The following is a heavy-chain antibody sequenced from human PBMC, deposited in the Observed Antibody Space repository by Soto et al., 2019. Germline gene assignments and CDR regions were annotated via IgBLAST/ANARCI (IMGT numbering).Heavy chain of an antibody. CDR1: GFMFSAYT. J-gene: IGHJ3*02. CDR3: EKETETGGGAFEI. CDR2: ILVGGST. Sequence: PGGSLRLSCAASGFMFSAYTMSWVRQAPGKGLEWVSTILVGGSTHYEDSVKGRFTISRDTSKNTVYLQMNSLTAGDTAVYYCEKETETGGGAFEIYGQGTMVTVSS. D-gene: IGHD2-8*02. V-gene: IGHV3-23*01.